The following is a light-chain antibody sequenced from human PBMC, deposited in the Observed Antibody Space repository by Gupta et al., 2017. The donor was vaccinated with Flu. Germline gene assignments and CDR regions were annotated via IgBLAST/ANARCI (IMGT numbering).Light chain of an antibody. CDR1: SSNIGSNT. J-gene: IGLJ3*02. V-gene: IGLV1-44*01. CDR2: SNN. Sequence: QSVLTQPPSASGTPGQRVTISCSGSSSNIGSNTVNWYQQHPGTAPKLLIYSNNQRPSGVPDRFSGSKSGTSASLAISGLQAEDEADYYCAACDDSRNCQVFGGGTKLTVL. CDR3: AACDDSRNCQV.